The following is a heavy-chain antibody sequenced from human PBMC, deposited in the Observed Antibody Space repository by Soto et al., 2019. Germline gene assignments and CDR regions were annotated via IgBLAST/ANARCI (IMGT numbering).Heavy chain of an antibody. V-gene: IGHV4-30-4*01. CDR1: GGSISSGDYY. CDR2: IYYSGST. Sequence: QVQLQKSGPGLVKPSQTLSLTCTVSGGSISSGDYYWSWIRQPPGKGLEWIGYIYYSGSTYYNPSLKSRVTISVDTSKNQFSLKLSSVTAADTAVYYCAYYDSSGYHAFDIWGQGTMVTVSS. D-gene: IGHD3-22*01. J-gene: IGHJ3*02. CDR3: AYYDSSGYHAFDI.